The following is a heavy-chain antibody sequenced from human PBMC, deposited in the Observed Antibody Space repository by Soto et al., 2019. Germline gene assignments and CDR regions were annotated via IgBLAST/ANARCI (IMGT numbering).Heavy chain of an antibody. D-gene: IGHD2-8*01. CDR1: GFTFSNAW. Sequence: GGSLRLSCAASGFTFSNAWMSWVRQAPGKGLEWVGRIKSKTDGGTTDYAAPVKGRFTISRDDSKNTLYLQMNSLRDEDTAVYYCARVPPEYTKRGYYYYYGMDVWGQGTTVTVSS. J-gene: IGHJ6*02. CDR3: ARVPPEYTKRGYYYYYGMDV. CDR2: IKSKTDGGTT. V-gene: IGHV3-15*01.